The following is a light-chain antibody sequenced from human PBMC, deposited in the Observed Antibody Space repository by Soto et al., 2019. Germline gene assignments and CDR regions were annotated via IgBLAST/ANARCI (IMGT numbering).Light chain of an antibody. CDR3: YSSIISSRTFCV. J-gene: IGLJ1*01. V-gene: IGLV2-14*03. CDR2: GVS. Sequence: QSALTQPASVSGAPGQSITISCAGTSSDIGGCNYVSWYQQHPGKAPKLMIYGVSNRPSGVSNRFSGSKSGNTASLTISGVHAEDEADYFCYSSIISSRTFCVCGPGTKVTVL. CDR1: SSDIGGCNY.